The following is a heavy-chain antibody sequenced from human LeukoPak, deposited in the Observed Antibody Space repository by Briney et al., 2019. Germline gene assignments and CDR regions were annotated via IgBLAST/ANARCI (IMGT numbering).Heavy chain of an antibody. J-gene: IGHJ5*02. D-gene: IGHD3-16*02. Sequence: PWGPLTLSCATSGLTFSKRGLHRVRQALGKRIDRLAVVSYDGSNKYYADSVKGRFTISRENSKNPLYLQMNSLRAEDTAVYYCAKDVNDYVWGSYRDLNWFDPWGQGTLVTVSS. CDR1: GLTFSKRG. CDR3: AKDVNDYVWGSYRDLNWFDP. CDR2: VSYDGSNK. V-gene: IGHV3-30*18.